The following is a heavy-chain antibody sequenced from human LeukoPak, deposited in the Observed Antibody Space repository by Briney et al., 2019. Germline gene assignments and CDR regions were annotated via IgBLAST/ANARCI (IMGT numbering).Heavy chain of an antibody. CDR2: INPNSGGT. V-gene: IGHV1-2*02. CDR1: GYTFTGYY. Sequence: ASVKVSCKASGYTFTGYYMHWVRQAPGQGLEWMGWINPNSGGTNYAQRFQGRVTMTRDTSVSTAYMELSRLTSDDTAVYYCAGWFVVPAAGEGYAFDIWGQGTMVTVSA. J-gene: IGHJ3*02. CDR3: AGWFVVPAAGEGYAFDI. D-gene: IGHD2-2*01.